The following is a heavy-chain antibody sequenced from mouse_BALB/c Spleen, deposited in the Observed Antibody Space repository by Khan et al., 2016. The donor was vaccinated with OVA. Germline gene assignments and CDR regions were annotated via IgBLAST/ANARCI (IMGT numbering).Heavy chain of an antibody. CDR2: INTYTGEP. V-gene: IGHV9-3-1*01. J-gene: IGHJ4*01. CDR1: GYTFTNYG. Sequence: QVQLQQSGPELKKPGETVKISCKASGYTFTNYGMNWAKQAPGKGLKWMGWINTYTGEPTYADDFKGRFAFSLETSARTAYLQINNLKNEDTATYFCARVGYSGTMDYWGQGTSVTVSS. CDR3: ARVGYSGTMDY. D-gene: IGHD2-14*01.